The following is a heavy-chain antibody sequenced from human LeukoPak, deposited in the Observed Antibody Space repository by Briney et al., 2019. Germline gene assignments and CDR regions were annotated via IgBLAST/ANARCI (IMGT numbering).Heavy chain of an antibody. CDR2: ISESGRYI. CDR3: ARGHSGSYQRTDAFDI. CDR1: GFTFTSYS. D-gene: IGHD1-26*01. Sequence: GGSLRLSCAASGFTFTSYSLNWVRQAPGTGLGWVSSISESGRYIYFRASLKGRFTVSRDNAENSLYLQMNGLRVEDTAVYYCARGHSGSYQRTDAFDIWGQGTLVTVSS. V-gene: IGHV3-21*01. J-gene: IGHJ3*02.